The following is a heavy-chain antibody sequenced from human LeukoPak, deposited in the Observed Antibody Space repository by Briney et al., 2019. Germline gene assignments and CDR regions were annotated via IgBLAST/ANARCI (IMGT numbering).Heavy chain of an antibody. V-gene: IGHV1-69*04. CDR3: AGDPFEDIVVVPAAPKYYYYYYGMDV. CDR2: IIPILGIA. D-gene: IGHD2-2*01. J-gene: IGHJ6*02. CDR1: GGTFSSYA. Sequence: ASVKVSCKASGGTFSSYAISWVRQAPGQGLEWMGRIIPILGIANYAQKFQGRVTITADKSTSTAYMELSSLRSEDTAVYYCAGDPFEDIVVVPAAPKYYYYYYGMDVWGQGTTVTVSS.